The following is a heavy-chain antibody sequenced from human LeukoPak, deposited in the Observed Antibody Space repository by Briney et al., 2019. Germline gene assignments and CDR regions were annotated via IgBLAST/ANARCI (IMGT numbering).Heavy chain of an antibody. V-gene: IGHV3-43*02. J-gene: IGHJ4*02. CDR2: ISGDGGST. CDR3: AKVRRASGWYVFDY. CDR1: GFTFDDYA. D-gene: IGHD6-19*01. Sequence: GGSLGLSCAASGFTFDDYAMHWVRQAPGKGLEWVSLISGDGGSTYYADSVKGRFTISRDNSKNSLYLQMNSLRTEDTALYYCAKVRRASGWYVFDYWGQGTLVTVSS.